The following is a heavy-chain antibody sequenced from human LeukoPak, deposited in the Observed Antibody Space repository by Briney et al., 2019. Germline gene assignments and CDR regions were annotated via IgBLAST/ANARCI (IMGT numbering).Heavy chain of an antibody. Sequence: ASVKVSCKASGGTFSSYAISWVRQAPGQGLEWMGRIIPIFGTANYAQKFQGRVTITTDESTSTAYMELSSLRSEDTVVYYCARVRIAAHANWFDPWGQGTLVTVSS. CDR3: ARVRIAAHANWFDP. J-gene: IGHJ5*02. CDR1: GGTFSSYA. CDR2: IIPIFGTA. D-gene: IGHD6-6*01. V-gene: IGHV1-69*05.